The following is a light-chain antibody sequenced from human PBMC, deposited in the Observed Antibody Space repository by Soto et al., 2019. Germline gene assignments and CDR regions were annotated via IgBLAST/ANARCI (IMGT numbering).Light chain of an antibody. CDR2: EVT. Sequence: QSALTQTASVSGSPGQSITISCTGTSSDIGGYNYVSWYQQYPGKAPKLIIYEVTYRPSGVSNRFSGSKSGNTASLTISGLQAEDEADYYCSSYSCSSALDVIFGGGTKLTVL. J-gene: IGLJ2*01. V-gene: IGLV2-14*01. CDR3: SSYSCSSALDVI. CDR1: SSDIGGYNY.